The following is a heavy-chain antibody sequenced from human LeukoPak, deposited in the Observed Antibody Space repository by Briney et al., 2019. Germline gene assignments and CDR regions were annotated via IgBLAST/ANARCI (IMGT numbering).Heavy chain of an antibody. CDR2: ISSSSSYI. CDR1: GFTFSGYS. CDR3: ARDYYGSGSYHY. Sequence: GGSLRLSCAASGFTFSGYSMNWVRQAPGRGLEWVSSISSSSSYIYYADSVKGRFTISRDNAKNSLYLQMNSLRAEDTAVYYCARDYYGSGSYHYWGQGTLVTVSS. V-gene: IGHV3-21*01. D-gene: IGHD3-10*01. J-gene: IGHJ4*02.